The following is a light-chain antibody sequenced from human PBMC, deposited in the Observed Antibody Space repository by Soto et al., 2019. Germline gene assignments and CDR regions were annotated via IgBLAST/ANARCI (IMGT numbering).Light chain of an antibody. J-gene: IGKJ4*01. V-gene: IGKV1-33*01. Sequence: DIQMTQSPSSLSASVGDRVTITCQASQGINNYLNWYQQKPGKAPKLLIYDASNLESGVPARFSGSGSETDFTFTISSLQPEETATYYCQQYHNLPPLTFGGGTKVEIK. CDR1: QGINNY. CDR2: DAS. CDR3: QQYHNLPPLT.